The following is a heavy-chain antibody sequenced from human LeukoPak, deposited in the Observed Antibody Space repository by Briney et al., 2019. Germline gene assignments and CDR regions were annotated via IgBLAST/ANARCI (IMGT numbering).Heavy chain of an antibody. CDR3: VRDPRNWNYFDY. V-gene: IGHV4-39*07. CDR2: IYYSGST. D-gene: IGHD1-20*01. J-gene: IGHJ4*01. CDR1: GDSFSSVDYY. Sequence: PSETLSLTFTVSGDSFSSVDYYWGWIRQPPGKGLEWIGNIYYSGSTYYNPSLKSRVTISLDTSKNQFSLKLSSVTAADTAVYYCVRDPRNWNYFDYWGHGILVTVSS.